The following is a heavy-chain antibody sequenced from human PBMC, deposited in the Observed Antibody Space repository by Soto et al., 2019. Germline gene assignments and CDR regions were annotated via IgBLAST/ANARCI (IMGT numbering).Heavy chain of an antibody. CDR3: ARDLASAPGTFAY. Sequence: GGSLRLSCAASGLTFSCYSMNWVRQAPGKGLEWVSSISSSSNNMYYADSVKGRFTISRDNAKNSLYLQMNSLRAEDTAVYYCARDLASAPGTFAYWGQGTLDTVSS. V-gene: IGHV3-21*01. CDR1: GLTFSCYS. D-gene: IGHD1-1*01. J-gene: IGHJ4*02. CDR2: ISSSSNNM.